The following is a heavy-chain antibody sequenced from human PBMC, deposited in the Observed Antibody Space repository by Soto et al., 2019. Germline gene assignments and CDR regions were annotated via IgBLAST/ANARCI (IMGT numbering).Heavy chain of an antibody. CDR1: GFTVSSNY. D-gene: IGHD4-17*01. J-gene: IGHJ4*02. CDR3: AINNYGDYAGFDY. CDR2: IYSGGST. Sequence: GGSLRLSCAASGFTVSSNYMSWVRQAPGKGLEWVSVIYSGGSTYYADSVKGRFTISRDNSKNTLYLQMNSLRAEDTAVYYCAINNYGDYAGFDYWGQGTLVTVSS. V-gene: IGHV3-66*01.